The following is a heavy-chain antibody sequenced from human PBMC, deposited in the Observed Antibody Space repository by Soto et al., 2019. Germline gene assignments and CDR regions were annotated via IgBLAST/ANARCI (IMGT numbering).Heavy chain of an antibody. CDR1: GFIFSNDY. J-gene: IGHJ4*02. CDR3: SRDPRLVDY. Sequence: QVQLVESGGALVKPGGPLRLSCAASGFIFSNDYMTWIRQAPGKGPEWISDISGRGDVTAYAHSVKGRFTISRDNTKRSLYLQMDSLTVEDRAVYYCSRDPRLVDYWGQGTLVTVAS. D-gene: IGHD1-26*01. CDR2: ISGRGDVT. V-gene: IGHV3-11*01.